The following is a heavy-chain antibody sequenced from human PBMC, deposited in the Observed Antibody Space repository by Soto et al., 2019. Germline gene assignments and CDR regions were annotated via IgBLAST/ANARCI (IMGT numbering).Heavy chain of an antibody. D-gene: IGHD2-8*01. Sequence: EVQLVEAGGGLVQPGGSRGLVCEASRFTFRSFSMNWVRQAPGKGLGWVSYISSYIFTLSTTTVYHADSVRGRFSISRDNAKNSLYLQMNSLRDEDTAVYYGARDFREWCMDVWGQGTTVTVSS. V-gene: IGHV3-48*02. CDR2: ISSYIFTLSTTTV. CDR1: RFTFRSFS. CDR3: ARDFREWCMDV. J-gene: IGHJ6*02.